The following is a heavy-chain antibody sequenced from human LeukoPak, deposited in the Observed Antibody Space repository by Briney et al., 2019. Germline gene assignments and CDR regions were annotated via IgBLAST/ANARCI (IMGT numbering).Heavy chain of an antibody. Sequence: SETLSLTCTVSGGSISSSSYYWGWIRQPPGKWLEWIGSIYYSGSTYYNPSLKSRVTISVDTSKNQFSLKLSSVTAADTAVYYCASPYGGPAPYFDYWGQGTLVTVSS. V-gene: IGHV4-39*01. CDR3: ASPYGGPAPYFDY. D-gene: IGHD4-23*01. CDR2: IYYSGST. J-gene: IGHJ4*02. CDR1: GGSISSSSYY.